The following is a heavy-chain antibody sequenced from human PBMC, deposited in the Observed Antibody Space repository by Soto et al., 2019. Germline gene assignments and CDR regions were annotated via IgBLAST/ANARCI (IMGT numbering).Heavy chain of an antibody. D-gene: IGHD6-25*01. CDR3: ARGGSGWAEYFQH. CDR2: IYYTGGT. CDR1: GGSIGSTDSY. J-gene: IGHJ1*01. Sequence: QVQLQESGPGLVEPSQTLSLTCTVSGGSIGSTDSYWSWIRRPPGKGLEWIGYIYYTGGTFYNPSLKSRLTISIETSSSQFSLTLTSVTSTDAGIYYCARGGSGWAEYFQHWGQGTLVAVSS. V-gene: IGHV4-30-4*08.